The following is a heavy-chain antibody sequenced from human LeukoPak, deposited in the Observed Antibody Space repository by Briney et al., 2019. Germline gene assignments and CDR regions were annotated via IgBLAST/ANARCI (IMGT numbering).Heavy chain of an antibody. CDR2: IYFSGST. CDR1: GFTVSSHA. V-gene: IGHV3-23*05. Sequence: PGGSLRLSCAASGFTVSSHALIWVRQAPGKGLEWVSVIYFSGSTYYADSVKGRFTISRDNSKNTLYLQMNSLRAEDTAVYYCAKCLRYFDWLSSADYWGQGTLVTVSS. J-gene: IGHJ4*02. CDR3: AKCLRYFDWLSSADY. D-gene: IGHD3-9*01.